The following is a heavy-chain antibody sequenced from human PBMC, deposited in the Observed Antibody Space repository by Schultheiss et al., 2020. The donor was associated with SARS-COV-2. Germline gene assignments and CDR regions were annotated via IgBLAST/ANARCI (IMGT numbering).Heavy chain of an antibody. CDR3: AHTAGDYSLRY. Sequence: SGPTLVKPTQTLTLTCTFSGFSLDTGGVAVGWIRQPPGKALEWLALIYWDDDKRYSPSLKSRLTITKDTSKNQVVLTMTNMDPVDTATYYCAHTAGDYSLRYWGQGTLVTVSS. CDR2: IYWDDDK. V-gene: IGHV2-5*02. CDR1: GFSLDTGGVA. J-gene: IGHJ4*02. D-gene: IGHD4-17*01.